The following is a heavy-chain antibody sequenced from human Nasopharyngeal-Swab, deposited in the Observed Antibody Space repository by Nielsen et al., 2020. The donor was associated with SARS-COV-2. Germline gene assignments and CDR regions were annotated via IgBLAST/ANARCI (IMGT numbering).Heavy chain of an antibody. V-gene: IGHV4-59*08. J-gene: IGHJ3*02. CDR2: ISHNSGT. Sequence: GSLRLSCTVSGVSITSQYWSWIRQPPGKGLEWIGYISHNSGTSYNPSLKSRVTMFMDTSKNQFSLRLSSVTAADTAVYYCATMTAGGFDIWGQGTMVTVSS. D-gene: IGHD2-21*02. CDR1: GVSITSQY. CDR3: ATMTAGGFDI.